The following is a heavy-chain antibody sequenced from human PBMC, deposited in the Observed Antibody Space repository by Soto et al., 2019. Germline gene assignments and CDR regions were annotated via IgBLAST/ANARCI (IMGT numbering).Heavy chain of an antibody. Sequence: ASVKVSCKASGYTFSSYAMHWVRQAPGQRLEWMGWINAGYGNTKSSQKFQDRVTISQDTSASTAYMELTSLRSEDTAVHYCARDTGDGTFDFWGQGTLVTVSS. CDR3: ARDTGDGTFDF. J-gene: IGHJ4*02. D-gene: IGHD7-27*01. V-gene: IGHV1-3*01. CDR1: GYTFSSYA. CDR2: INAGYGNT.